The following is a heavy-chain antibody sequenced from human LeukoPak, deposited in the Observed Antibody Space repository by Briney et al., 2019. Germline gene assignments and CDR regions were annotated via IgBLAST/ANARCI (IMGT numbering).Heavy chain of an antibody. J-gene: IGHJ5*02. CDR2: IYYSGST. CDR3: ARQVFDPLHADWFDP. V-gene: IGHV4-30-4*08. CDR1: GGSISSAAYY. Sequence: SETLSLTCTVSGGSISSAAYYWSWVRQHPGKGLEWIGYIYYSGSTYYNPSLKSRVTISVDTSKNQFSLKLSSVTAADTAVYYCARQVFDPLHADWFDPWGQGTLVTVSS.